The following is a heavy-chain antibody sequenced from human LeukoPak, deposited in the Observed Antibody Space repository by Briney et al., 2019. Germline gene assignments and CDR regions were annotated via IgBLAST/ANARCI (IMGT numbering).Heavy chain of an antibody. D-gene: IGHD6-19*01. CDR1: GGSISSSSYY. J-gene: IGHJ6*03. Sequence: SETLSLTCTVSGGSISSSSYYWGWIRQPPGKGLEWIGYIYYSGSTNYNPSLKSRVTISVDTSKNQFSLKLSSVTAADTAVYYCERGTAVAGPFYYYYYYIDVWGKGTPVTVSS. V-gene: IGHV4-61*05. CDR2: IYYSGST. CDR3: ERGTAVAGPFYYYYYYIDV.